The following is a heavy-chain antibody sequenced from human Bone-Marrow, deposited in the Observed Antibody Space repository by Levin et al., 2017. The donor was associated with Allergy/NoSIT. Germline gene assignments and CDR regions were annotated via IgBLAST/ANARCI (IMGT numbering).Heavy chain of an antibody. Sequence: SETLSLTCAVYGGSFSGYYWSWIRQPPGKGLEWIGEINHSGSTNYNPSLKSRVTISVDTSKNQFSLKLSSVTAADTAVYYCARSITMIVVVTIKSGWYYFDYWGQGTLVTVSS. CDR3: ARSITMIVVVTIKSGWYYFDY. CDR2: INHSGST. CDR1: GGSFSGYY. V-gene: IGHV4-34*01. D-gene: IGHD3-22*01. J-gene: IGHJ4*02.